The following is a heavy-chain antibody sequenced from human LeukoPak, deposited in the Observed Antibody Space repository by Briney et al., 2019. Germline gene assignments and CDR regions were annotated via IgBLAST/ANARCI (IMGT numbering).Heavy chain of an antibody. J-gene: IGHJ3*02. Sequence: PGGSLRLSCAASGFTVSSNYMSWVRQAPGKGLEWVSVIYSGGSTYYADSVKGRFTISRDNSKNTLYLQMNSLRAEDTAVYYCASKDSGSYYRDAFDIWGQGTMVTVSS. CDR2: IYSGGST. CDR1: GFTVSSNY. V-gene: IGHV3-53*01. D-gene: IGHD1-26*01. CDR3: ASKDSGSYYRDAFDI.